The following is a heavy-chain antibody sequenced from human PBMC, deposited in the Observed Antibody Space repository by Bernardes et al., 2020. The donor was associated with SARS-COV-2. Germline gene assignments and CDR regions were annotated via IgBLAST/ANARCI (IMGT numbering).Heavy chain of an antibody. J-gene: IGHJ4*02. CDR1: GFTFSSYW. V-gene: IGHV3-74*01. CDR2: INSDGSST. Sequence: GGSLRLSCATSGFTFSSYWMHWVRQAPGKGLVWVSRINSDGSSTNYADSVKGRFTISRDNAKNTLYLQMNSLRAEDTAVYYCARGFYYDSSGHAGDYWGQGTLVTVSS. CDR3: ARGFYYDSSGHAGDY. D-gene: IGHD3-22*01.